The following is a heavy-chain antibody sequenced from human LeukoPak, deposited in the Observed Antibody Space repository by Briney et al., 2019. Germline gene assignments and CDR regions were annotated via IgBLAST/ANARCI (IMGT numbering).Heavy chain of an antibody. CDR2: IYHSGST. Sequence: SETLSLTCTVSGYSISSGYYWGWIRQPPGDGLEWIGSIYHSGSTYYNPALKSRVSISVDPSKSQFSLKLSSVTAAATAVYYCVRSDDFWSGYYGYWGQGTLVTVSS. J-gene: IGHJ4*02. V-gene: IGHV4-38-2*02. CDR3: VRSDDFWSGYYGY. CDR1: GYSISSGYY. D-gene: IGHD3-3*01.